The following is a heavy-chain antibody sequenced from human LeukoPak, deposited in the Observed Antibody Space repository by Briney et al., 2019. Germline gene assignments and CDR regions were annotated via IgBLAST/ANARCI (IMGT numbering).Heavy chain of an antibody. V-gene: IGHV3-49*04. CDR3: TRESYSSGWYSPYWYFDL. CDR1: GFTFSSYE. D-gene: IGHD6-19*01. J-gene: IGHJ2*01. Sequence: SLRLSCAASGFTFSSYEMNWVRQAPGEGLEWIGFIRSKPYGGTTEYAASVKGRFTISRDDSKSIAYLQMNSLKTEDTAVYYCTRESYSSGWYSPYWYFDLWGRGTLVTVSS. CDR2: IRSKPYGGTT.